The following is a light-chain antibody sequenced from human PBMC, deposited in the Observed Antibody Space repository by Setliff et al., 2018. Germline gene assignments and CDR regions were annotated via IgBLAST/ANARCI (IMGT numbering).Light chain of an antibody. CDR1: SSDIGAYDY. J-gene: IGLJ1*01. Sequence: SALTQPASVSGSPGQSITTSCTGSSSDIGAYDYVSWYQQHPGKAPKLMIYDVNNRPSGVSNRFSGSKSGNTASLTISGLQAEDEADYYCSSYTSRTTLDVFGTGTKVTVL. CDR3: SSYTSRTTLDV. V-gene: IGLV2-14*03. CDR2: DVN.